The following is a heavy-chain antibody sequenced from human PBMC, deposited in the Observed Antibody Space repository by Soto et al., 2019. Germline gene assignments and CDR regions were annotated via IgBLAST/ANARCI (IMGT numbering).Heavy chain of an antibody. CDR1: GGSISSGDYY. Sequence: SETLSLTCTVSGGSISSGDYYWSWIRQPPGKGLEWIGYIYYSGSTYYNPSLKSRVTISVDTSKNQFSLKLSSVTAADTAAYYCARGGYSGYDYEYYYYYGMDVWGQGTTVTVSS. J-gene: IGHJ6*02. V-gene: IGHV4-30-4*01. CDR2: IYYSGST. D-gene: IGHD5-12*01. CDR3: ARGGYSGYDYEYYYYYGMDV.